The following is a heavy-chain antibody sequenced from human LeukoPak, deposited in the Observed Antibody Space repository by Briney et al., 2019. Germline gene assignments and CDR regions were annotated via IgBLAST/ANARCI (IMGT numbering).Heavy chain of an antibody. CDR1: GFTFSSYD. CDR2: IGTAGDT. J-gene: IGHJ6*02. V-gene: IGHV3-13*01. CDR3: ARNPDVWQGYYYYGMDV. Sequence: QAGGSLRLSCAASGFTFSSYDMRWVRQATGKGLEWVSAIGTAGDTYYPGSVKGRFTISRENAKNSLYLQMNSLRAGDTAVYYCARNPDVWQGYYYYGMDVWGQGTTVTVSS.